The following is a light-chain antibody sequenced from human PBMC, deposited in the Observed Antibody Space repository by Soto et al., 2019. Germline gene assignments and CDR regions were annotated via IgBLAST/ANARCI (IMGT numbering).Light chain of an antibody. J-gene: IGKJ5*01. V-gene: IGKV3D-15*01. Sequence: EIVLTQSPGTLSLSPGERATLSCRASQSLSNNIYLAWYQQKPGQAPRLLIYGASSRATGIPARFSGSGSGTEFTLTISSLQSEDSGVYYCQQYNKWPAEITFGQGTRLEIK. CDR2: GAS. CDR3: QQYNKWPAEIT. CDR1: QSLSNN.